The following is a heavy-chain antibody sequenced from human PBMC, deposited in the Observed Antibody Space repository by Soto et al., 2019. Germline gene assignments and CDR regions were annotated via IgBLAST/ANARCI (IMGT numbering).Heavy chain of an antibody. Sequence: QVQLMQSGAEVKKPGASVKVSCKASGYTFSAFDINWVRQAAGQGLEWMGWMSPRSGITGYAQKFQGRVTMTRNTSINTAYMELSSLTSEDTAVYYCARGPHSSSSPIDYWGQGTLVTVSS. CDR3: ARGPHSSSSPIDY. J-gene: IGHJ4*02. D-gene: IGHD6-6*01. V-gene: IGHV1-8*01. CDR2: MSPRSGIT. CDR1: GYTFSAFD.